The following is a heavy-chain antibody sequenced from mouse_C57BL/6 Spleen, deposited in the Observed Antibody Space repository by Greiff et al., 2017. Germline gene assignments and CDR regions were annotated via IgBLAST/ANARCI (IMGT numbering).Heavy chain of an antibody. J-gene: IGHJ3*01. Sequence: EVKLVESGGGLVKPGGSLKLSCAASGFTFSDYGMHWVRQAPEKGLEWVAYISSGSSTIYYADTVKGRFTISRDNAKNTLFLQMTSLRSEDTAMYYCARNPYYYGSSYGAYWGQGTLVTVSA. D-gene: IGHD1-1*01. CDR3: ARNPYYYGSSYGAY. CDR2: ISSGSSTI. CDR1: GFTFSDYG. V-gene: IGHV5-17*01.